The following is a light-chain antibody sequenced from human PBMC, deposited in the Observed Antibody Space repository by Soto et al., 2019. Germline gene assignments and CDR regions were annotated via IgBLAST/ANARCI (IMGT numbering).Light chain of an antibody. V-gene: IGKV3-20*01. CDR2: GAS. CDR3: QQSGT. CDR1: QTVSSSY. J-gene: IGKJ1*01. Sequence: EIVLTQSPGTLSLSPGERATLSCRASQTVSSSYLAWYQHKPGQAPRLLIYGASKRALGIPDRFSGSGSGTDFPLTISRLEPEDFAVYYCQQSGTFGQGTKVEI.